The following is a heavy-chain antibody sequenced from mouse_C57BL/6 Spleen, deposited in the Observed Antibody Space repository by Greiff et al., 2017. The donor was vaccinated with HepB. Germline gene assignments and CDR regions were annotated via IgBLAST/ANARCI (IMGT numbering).Heavy chain of an antibody. Sequence: QVQLQQPGAELVKPGASVKVSCKASGYTFTSYWMHWVKQRPGQGLEWIGRIHPLDSDNNYNQTFKGKATLTVDKSSSTAYMQLSSLTSEDSAVYYWAIITTVVGGYYYAMDYWGQGTSVTVSS. V-gene: IGHV1-74*01. CDR3: AIITTVVGGYYYAMDY. D-gene: IGHD1-1*01. CDR2: IHPLDSDN. CDR1: GYTFTSYW. J-gene: IGHJ4*01.